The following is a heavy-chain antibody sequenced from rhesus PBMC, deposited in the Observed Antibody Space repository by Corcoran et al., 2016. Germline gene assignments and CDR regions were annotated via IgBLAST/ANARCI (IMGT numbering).Heavy chain of an antibody. CDR3: ARMNPRSDAFDL. J-gene: IGHJ3*01. V-gene: IGHV4S10*01. CDR1: GGPTSDSVW. CDR2: IYGSSTNT. Sequence: QVQLQESGPGVVKPSETLSLTCTVSGGPTSDSVWWRWIRQPPGKGLEWIGYIYGSSTNTDYNPSLKSRVTISKDTSKNQFSLKLNSVTAADTAVYYCARMNPRSDAFDLWGQGLRVTVSS.